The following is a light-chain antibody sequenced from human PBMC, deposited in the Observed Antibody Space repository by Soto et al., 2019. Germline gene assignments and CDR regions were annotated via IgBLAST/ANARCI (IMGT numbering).Light chain of an antibody. CDR3: SSYTCSSTRLV. V-gene: IGLV2-14*03. Sequence: QSVLTQPASVYGSPGQSITISCTGTSSDVGGYNYVSWYQHHPDKAPKLMIYDVNNRPSGVSNRFSGSKSGNTASLTISGLQAEDEAAYYCSSYTCSSTRLVFGGGTKLTVL. J-gene: IGLJ2*01. CDR2: DVN. CDR1: SSDVGGYNY.